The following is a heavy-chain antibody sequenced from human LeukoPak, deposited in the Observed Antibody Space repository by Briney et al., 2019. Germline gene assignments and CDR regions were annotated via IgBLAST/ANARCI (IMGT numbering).Heavy chain of an antibody. V-gene: IGHV1-2*02. CDR2: INPNSGGT. CDR3: ARSYKGVVELDY. Sequence: GTSVKVSCKASGYTFTGYYMHWVRQAPGQGLEWMGWINPNSGGTNYAQKFQGRVTMTRDTSISTAYMELSRLRSDDTAVYYCARSYKGVVELDYWGQGTLVTVSS. CDR1: GYTFTGYY. D-gene: IGHD3-22*01. J-gene: IGHJ4*02.